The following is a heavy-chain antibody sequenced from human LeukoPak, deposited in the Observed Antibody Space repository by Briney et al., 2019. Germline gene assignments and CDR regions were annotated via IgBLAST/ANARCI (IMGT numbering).Heavy chain of an antibody. J-gene: IGHJ4*02. CDR1: GFTFSSYA. CDR3: ARDLEEDYIMITFGFDY. CDR2: ISYDGSNK. V-gene: IGHV3-30-3*01. Sequence: GGSLRLSCAASGFTFSSYAMHWVRQAPGKGLEWVAVISYDGSNKYYADSVKGRFTISRDNSKNTLYLQMNSLRAEDTAVYYCARDLEEDYIMITFGFDYWGQGTLVTVSS. D-gene: IGHD3-16*01.